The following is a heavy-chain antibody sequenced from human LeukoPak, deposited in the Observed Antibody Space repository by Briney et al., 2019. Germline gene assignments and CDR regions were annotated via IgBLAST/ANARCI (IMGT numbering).Heavy chain of an antibody. CDR3: AKDLRGYYDLEAFFDY. CDR2: LSGSGGYT. CDR1: GFTLPKYG. Sequence: GGSLRLSCEASGFTLPKYGVSWVRQAPGKGLEWVSGLSGSGGYTYYADSVKGRFTISRDNSNNTLYLQMNSLRAEDTAIYYCAKDLRGYYDLEAFFDYWGQGTLVTVSS. J-gene: IGHJ4*02. D-gene: IGHD3-3*01. V-gene: IGHV3-23*01.